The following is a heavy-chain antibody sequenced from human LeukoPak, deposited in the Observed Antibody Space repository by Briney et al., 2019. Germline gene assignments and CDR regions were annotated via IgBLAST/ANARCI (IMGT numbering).Heavy chain of an antibody. CDR2: IYYSGST. CDR3: ARERGFGLERPIDY. CDR1: GGSISSGDYY. Sequence: PSETLSLTCTVSGGSISSGDYYWSWIRQPPGKGLEWIGYIYYSGSTYYNPSLKSRVTISVDTSKNQFSLKLSSVTAADTAVYYCARERGFGLERPIDYWGQGTLVTVSS. V-gene: IGHV4-30-4*08. D-gene: IGHD3/OR15-3a*01. J-gene: IGHJ4*02.